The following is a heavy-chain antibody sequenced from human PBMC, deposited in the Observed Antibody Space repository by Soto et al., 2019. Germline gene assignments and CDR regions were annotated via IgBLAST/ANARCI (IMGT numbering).Heavy chain of an antibody. D-gene: IGHD4-4*01. CDR3: ARDRQPSSYIGLDV. CDR2: ISGDGGSTL. CDR1: GFTFSDHY. J-gene: IGHJ6*02. V-gene: IGHV3-11*01. Sequence: GSLRLSCEASGFTFSDHYMSWVRQAPGKGLEWISHISGDGGSTLAYADSVKGRFTISRDNAKNSLYLQMNSLRAEDTAVYYCARDRQPSSYIGLDVWGQGTTVTVSS.